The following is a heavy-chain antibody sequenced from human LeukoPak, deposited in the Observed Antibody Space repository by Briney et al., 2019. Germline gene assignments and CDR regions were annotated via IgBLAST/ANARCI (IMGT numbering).Heavy chain of an antibody. CDR2: IYYSGST. Sequence: SETLFLTCTVSGGSISSYCWSWIRQPPGKGLEWIGYIYYSGSTNYNPSLKSRVTISVDTSKNQFSLKLNSVTAADTAVYYCARRGRHSSNSFDYWGQGTLVTVSS. CDR3: ARRGRHSSNSFDY. J-gene: IGHJ4*02. V-gene: IGHV4-59*08. CDR1: GGSISSYC. D-gene: IGHD6-6*01.